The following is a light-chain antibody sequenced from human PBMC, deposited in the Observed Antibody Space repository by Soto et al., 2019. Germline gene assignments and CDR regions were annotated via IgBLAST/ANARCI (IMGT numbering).Light chain of an antibody. J-gene: IGLJ3*02. Sequence: QSALTQPPSASGSPGQSVTISCTGTSSDVGGYNYVSWYQQHPGKAPKLMIYEVSKRPSGVPDRFSGSKSGNTASLTVSGPQAEDEADYYCSSYAGSNLWVFGGGTKVTVL. CDR2: EVS. V-gene: IGLV2-8*01. CDR1: SSDVGGYNY. CDR3: SSYAGSNLWV.